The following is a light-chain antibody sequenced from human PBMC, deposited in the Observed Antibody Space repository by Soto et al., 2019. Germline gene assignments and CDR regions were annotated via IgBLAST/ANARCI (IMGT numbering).Light chain of an antibody. Sequence: EIVLTQSPATLSLSPGERATLSCRASQSVRSYLAWYQQKPGQAPRLLIYDASNRATGIPARFSGSGSGTDFTLTISSLEPEDFAVYYRQQRSNWPWTFAQGTKVDIK. CDR1: QSVRSY. CDR3: QQRSNWPWT. J-gene: IGKJ1*01. CDR2: DAS. V-gene: IGKV3-11*01.